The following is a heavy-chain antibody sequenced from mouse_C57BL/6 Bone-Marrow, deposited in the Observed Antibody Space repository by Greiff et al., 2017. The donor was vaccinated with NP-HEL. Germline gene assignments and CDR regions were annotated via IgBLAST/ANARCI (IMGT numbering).Heavy chain of an antibody. V-gene: IGHV1-81*01. J-gene: IGHJ4*01. CDR3: ARNRITTVVAPAMDY. CDR1: GYTFTSYG. CDR2: IYPRSGNT. D-gene: IGHD1-1*01. Sequence: SGAELARPGASVKLSCKASGYTFTSYGISWVKQRTGQGLEWIGEIYPRSGNTYYNEKVKGKATLTADKSSSTAYMELRSLTSEDSAVYFCARNRITTVVAPAMDYWGQGTSVTVSS.